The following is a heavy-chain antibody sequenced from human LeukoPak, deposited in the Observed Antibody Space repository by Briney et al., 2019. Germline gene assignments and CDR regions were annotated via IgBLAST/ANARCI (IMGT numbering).Heavy chain of an antibody. CDR1: GGSISSGDYY. CDR3: ARGGWDIAAAGRLRAFDY. D-gene: IGHD6-13*01. CDR2: IYYSGST. Sequence: SETLSLTCTVSGGSISSGDYYWSWIRQPPGKVLEWIGYIYYSGSTYYNPSLKSRVTISVDTSKNQFSLKLSSVTAADTAVYYCARGGWDIAAAGRLRAFDYWGQGTLVTVSS. V-gene: IGHV4-30-4*08. J-gene: IGHJ4*02.